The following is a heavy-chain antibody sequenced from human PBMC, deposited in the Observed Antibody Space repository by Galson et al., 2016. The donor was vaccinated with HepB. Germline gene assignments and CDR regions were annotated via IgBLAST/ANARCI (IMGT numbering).Heavy chain of an antibody. CDR1: GLTFSNYW. V-gene: IGHV3-7*01. Sequence: SLRLSCAASGLTFSNYWMSWVRQAPGKGLEWVANIKEDGSEEYYVDSVKGRFTISGDNAKNSLYLQMNSLRAEDTAVYYCARAGGTVYYHDSSGYSTWGQGTLVTVSS. CDR3: ARAGGTVYYHDSSGYST. D-gene: IGHD3-22*01. CDR2: IKEDGSEE. J-gene: IGHJ5*02.